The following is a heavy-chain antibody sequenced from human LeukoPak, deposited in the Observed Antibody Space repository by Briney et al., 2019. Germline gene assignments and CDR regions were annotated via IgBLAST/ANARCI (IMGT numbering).Heavy chain of an antibody. CDR3: AKGRGYCTGGSCYSDY. Sequence: PGGSLRLSCAASGFIFSNHAMNWVRQAPGKGLEWVAGVNSGGGSKYYTDSVKGRFTISRDNSKNTLYLQMNSLRVEDTAIYYCAKGRGYCTGGSCYSDYWGQGTLVTVSS. J-gene: IGHJ4*02. D-gene: IGHD2-15*01. CDR1: GFIFSNHA. V-gene: IGHV3-23*01. CDR2: VNSGGGSK.